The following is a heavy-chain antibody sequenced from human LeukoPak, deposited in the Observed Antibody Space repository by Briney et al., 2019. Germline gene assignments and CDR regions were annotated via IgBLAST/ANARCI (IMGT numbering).Heavy chain of an antibody. CDR3: ARSRYSPTDAFDI. CDR2: IIPIFGTA. V-gene: IGHV1-69*13. CDR1: GYTFTSYG. J-gene: IGHJ3*02. D-gene: IGHD2-21*01. Sequence: SVKVSCKASGYTFTSYGISWVRQAPGQGLEWMGGIIPIFGTANYAQKFQGRVTITADESTSTAYMELSSLRSEDTAVYYCARSRYSPTDAFDIWGQGTMVTVSS.